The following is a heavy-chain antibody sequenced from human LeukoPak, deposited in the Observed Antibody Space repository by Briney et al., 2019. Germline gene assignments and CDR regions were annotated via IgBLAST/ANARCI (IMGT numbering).Heavy chain of an antibody. CDR2: ISSNGGST. J-gene: IGHJ5*02. Sequence: RWTLRLSCAASGFAFSSYAMHWVRQAPGKGLEYVSAISSNGGSTYYANSVKGRFTISRDNSKNTLYLQMGSLRAEDMAVYYCASSTIGWFDPWGQGTLVTVSS. D-gene: IGHD1/OR15-1a*01. CDR1: GFAFSSYA. V-gene: IGHV3-64*01. CDR3: ASSTIGWFDP.